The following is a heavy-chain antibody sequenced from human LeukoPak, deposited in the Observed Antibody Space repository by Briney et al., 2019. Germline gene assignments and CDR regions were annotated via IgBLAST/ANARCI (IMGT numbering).Heavy chain of an antibody. CDR3: ARDKSPQWLVFFDY. D-gene: IGHD6-19*01. CDR2: ISSSSSTI. Sequence: PGGSLRLSCAASGFTFSSYSMNWVRQAPGKGLEWVSYISSSSSTICYADSVKGRFTISRDNAKNSLYLQMNSLRAEDTAVYYCARDKSPQWLVFFDYWGQGTLVTVSS. J-gene: IGHJ4*02. CDR1: GFTFSSYS. V-gene: IGHV3-48*01.